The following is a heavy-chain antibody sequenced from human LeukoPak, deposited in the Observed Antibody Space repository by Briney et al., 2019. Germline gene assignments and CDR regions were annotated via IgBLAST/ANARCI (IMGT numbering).Heavy chain of an antibody. CDR3: ARSSVGATLYYSYMDV. J-gene: IGHJ6*03. CDR1: GFTFSSYE. D-gene: IGHD1-26*01. V-gene: IGHV3-48*03. CDR2: TSSSGSTI. Sequence: GGSLRLSCAASGFTFSSYEMNWVRQAPGKGLEWVSYTSSSGSTIYYSDSVEGRFTISRDNAKNSLYLQMNSLRAEDTAVYYCARSSVGATLYYSYMDVWGKGTTVTVSS.